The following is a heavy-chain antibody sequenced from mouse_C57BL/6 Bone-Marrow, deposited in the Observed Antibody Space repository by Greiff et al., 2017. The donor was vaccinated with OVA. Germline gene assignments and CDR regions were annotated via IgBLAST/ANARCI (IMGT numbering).Heavy chain of an antibody. CDR1: GYTFTDYE. D-gene: IGHD2-1*01. V-gene: IGHV1-15*01. Sequence: VKLMESGAELVRPGASVTLSCKASGYTFTDYEMHWVKQTPVHGLEWIGAIDPETGGTAYNQKFKGKAILTADKSSSTAYMELRSLTSEDSAVYYCTRMDGNHWYFDVWGTGTTVTVSS. CDR2: IDPETGGT. CDR3: TRMDGNHWYFDV. J-gene: IGHJ1*03.